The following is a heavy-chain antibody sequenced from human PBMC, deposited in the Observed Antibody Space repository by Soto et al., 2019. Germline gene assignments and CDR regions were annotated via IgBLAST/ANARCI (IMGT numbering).Heavy chain of an antibody. J-gene: IGHJ4*02. V-gene: IGHV4-39*01. CDR1: GGSISSSSYY. D-gene: IGHD2-2*01. CDR2: IYYSGST. CDR3: ARRGYCSSTSCFGGFDY. Sequence: SETLSLTCTVSGGSISSSSYYWGWIRQPPGKGLEWIGSIYYSGSTYYNPSLKSRVTISVDTSKNQFSLKLSSVTAADTAVYYCARRGYCSSTSCFGGFDYWGQGTLVTVSS.